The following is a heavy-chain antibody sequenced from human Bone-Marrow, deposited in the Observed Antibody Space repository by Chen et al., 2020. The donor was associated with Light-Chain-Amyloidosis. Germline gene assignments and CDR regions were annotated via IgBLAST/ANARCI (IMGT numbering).Heavy chain of an antibody. CDR1: GFTFSSYA. Sequence: EVQLVESGGGLVQPGGSLRLSCAASGFTFSSYAMSWVRQAPGKGLEWVSAISGSGGSTYYADSVKGRFTISRDNSKNTLYLQMNSLRAEDTAVYYCAKDPQEGQLLLSPFDYWGQGTLVTVSS. D-gene: IGHD6-6*01. CDR3: AKDPQEGQLLLSPFDY. V-gene: IGHV3-23*04. CDR2: ISGSGGST. J-gene: IGHJ4*02.